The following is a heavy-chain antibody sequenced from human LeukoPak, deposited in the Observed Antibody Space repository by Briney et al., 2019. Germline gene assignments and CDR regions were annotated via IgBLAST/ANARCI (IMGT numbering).Heavy chain of an antibody. V-gene: IGHV4-39*01. CDR2: IYYSGST. CDR3: AKRQWLVQVDAFDI. Sequence: SETLSLTCTVSGGSISSSSYYWGWLRQPPGTGREWIGSIYYSGSTYYNPSLKSRVTISVDTSKNQFSLKLSSVTAADTAVYYCAKRQWLVQVDAFDIWGQGTMVTVSS. D-gene: IGHD6-19*01. J-gene: IGHJ3*02. CDR1: GGSISSSSYY.